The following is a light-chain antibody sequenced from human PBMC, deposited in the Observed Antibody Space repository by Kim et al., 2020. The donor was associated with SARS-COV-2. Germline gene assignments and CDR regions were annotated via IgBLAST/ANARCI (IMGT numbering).Light chain of an antibody. J-gene: IGKJ1*01. CDR3: QHYGSGRT. CDR1: QSITNNY. V-gene: IGKV3-20*01. Sequence: EIVLTQSPGTLSLSPGERATVSCRASQSITNNYLAWYQQKPGQAPRLLIYNAFSRFTGIPDRFSGSGSGTDFTLIISRLEPEDFAVYYCQHYGSGRTFCQGTKG. CDR2: NAF.